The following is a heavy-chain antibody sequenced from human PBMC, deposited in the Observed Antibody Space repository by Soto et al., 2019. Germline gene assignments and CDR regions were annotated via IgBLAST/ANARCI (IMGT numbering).Heavy chain of an antibody. D-gene: IGHD4-17*01. V-gene: IGHV3-7*01. CDR3: AREAYGDWTEVFDP. CDR2: IKQDGSEK. CDR1: GFTFSSYW. J-gene: IGHJ5*02. Sequence: PGGSLRLSCAASGFTFSSYWMSWVRQAPGKGLEWVANIKQDGSEKYYVDSVKGRFTISRDNAKNSLYLQMNSLRAEDTAVYYCAREAYGDWTEVFDPWGEGTLVTVSS.